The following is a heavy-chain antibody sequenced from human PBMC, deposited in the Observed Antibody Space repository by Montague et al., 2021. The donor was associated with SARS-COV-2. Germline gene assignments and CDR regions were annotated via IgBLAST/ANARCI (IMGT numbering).Heavy chain of an antibody. CDR1: GDSISSYY. J-gene: IGHJ2*01. CDR3: AGAIWHLDV. V-gene: IGHV4-4*07. CDR2: IYTGGYV. Sequence: SETLSLTCSVSGDSISSYYWSWIRQSDGQGLEWIGRIYTGGYVNYNPTLQSRVRMSVATSTTQVSLNVTSVTVADTAVDYCAGAIWHLDVWGRGILVTVSS.